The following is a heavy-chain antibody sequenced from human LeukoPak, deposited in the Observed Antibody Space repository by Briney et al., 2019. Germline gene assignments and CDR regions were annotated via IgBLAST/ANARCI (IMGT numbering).Heavy chain of an antibody. CDR1: GFTFSGYG. Sequence: PGGSLRLSCAASGFTFSGYGMHWVRQAPCKGLEWVTGIAYDGSRKHYADSVRGRFTISRDNSRNTMDLQMSSLRVEDTAVYHCTRYDSSRFDPWGQGTLVIVSA. V-gene: IGHV3-30*03. J-gene: IGHJ5*02. CDR2: IAYDGSRK. D-gene: IGHD3-3*01. CDR3: TRYDSSRFDP.